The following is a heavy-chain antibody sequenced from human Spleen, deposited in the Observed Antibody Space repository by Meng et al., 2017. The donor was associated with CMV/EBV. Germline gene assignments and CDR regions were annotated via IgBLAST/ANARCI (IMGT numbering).Heavy chain of an antibody. CDR3: AKAVAASDYYYRGMDV. CDR2: INPIAGST. J-gene: IGHJ6*02. V-gene: IGHV1-46*01. D-gene: IGHD2-15*01. CDR1: GYTFTSYY. Sequence: ASVKVSCKASGYTFTSYYIHWVRQTPGQGLEWMGIINPIAGSTTYAQKFQGKVTMTRDTSITTTYMELTRLTSDDTAIYYCAKAVAASDYYYRGMDVWGQGTTVTVSS.